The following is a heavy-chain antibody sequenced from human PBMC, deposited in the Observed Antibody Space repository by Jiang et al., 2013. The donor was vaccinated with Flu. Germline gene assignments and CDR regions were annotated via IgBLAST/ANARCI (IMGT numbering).Heavy chain of an antibody. CDR2: IYYSGST. Sequence: VQLVESGPGLVKPSETLSLTCTVSGGSISSYYWTWIRQPPGKGLEWIGYIYYSGSTRYNASLKSRVTISVDTSKNQFSLKLSSVTAADTAVYYCVGYCAGGRCPDKWGQGTLVTVSS. CDR3: VGYCAGGRCPDK. V-gene: IGHV4-59*03. CDR1: GGSISSYY. J-gene: IGHJ4*02. D-gene: IGHD2-15*01.